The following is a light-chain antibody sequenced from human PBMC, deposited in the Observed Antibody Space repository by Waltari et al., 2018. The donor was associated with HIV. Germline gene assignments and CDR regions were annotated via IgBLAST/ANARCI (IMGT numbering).Light chain of an antibody. CDR1: SSNIGTKT. J-gene: IGLJ3*02. CDR2: TNE. V-gene: IGLV1-44*01. Sequence: QSVLTQPPSASGTPGQRVTISCSGSSSNIGTKTVSWYRQLPGTAPKLLIHTNEQRPWGVPDGFSGCKSGASACLAISGLQSEDEADEYGAAWDDSLKGWVFGGGTTLAVL. CDR3: AAWDDSLKGWV.